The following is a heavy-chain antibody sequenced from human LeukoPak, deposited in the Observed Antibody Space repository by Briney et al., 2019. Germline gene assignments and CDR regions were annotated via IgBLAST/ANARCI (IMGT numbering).Heavy chain of an antibody. V-gene: IGHV1-8*02. J-gene: IGHJ5*02. CDR2: MNPNSGNT. Sequence: GASVKVSCKASGYTFTSYGISWVRQAPGQGLEWMGWMNPNSGNTGYAQKFQGRVTMTRNTSISTAYMELSSLRSEDTAVYYCVIDSSSWYNYFDPWGQGTLVTVSS. D-gene: IGHD6-13*01. CDR1: GYTFTSYG. CDR3: VIDSSSWYNYFDP.